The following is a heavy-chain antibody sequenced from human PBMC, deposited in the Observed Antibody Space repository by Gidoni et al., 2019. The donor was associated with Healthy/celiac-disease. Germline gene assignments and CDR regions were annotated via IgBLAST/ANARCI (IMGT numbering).Heavy chain of an antibody. Sequence: QVQLVQSGAEVKKPGSSVKVSCKASGGNFSSYAISWVRQAPGQGLEWMGGIIPIFGTANYAQKFQGRVTITADESTSTAYMELSSLRSEDTAVYYCARDYLAYCGGDCYPYYYYGMDVWGQGTTVTVSS. CDR3: ARDYLAYCGGDCYPYYYYGMDV. CDR2: IIPIFGTA. V-gene: IGHV1-69*01. J-gene: IGHJ6*02. D-gene: IGHD2-21*02. CDR1: GGNFSSYA.